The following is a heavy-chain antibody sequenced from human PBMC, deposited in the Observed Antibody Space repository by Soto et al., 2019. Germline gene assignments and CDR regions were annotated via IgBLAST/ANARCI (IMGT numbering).Heavy chain of an antibody. J-gene: IGHJ4*02. Sequence: QVQLVQSGAEVKKPGASVKVSCKASGYTFTSYYMHWVRQAPGQGLEWMGIINPSGGSTSYAQKYRGRVSMTRGTSTSTIYMELGSLRSEDAAVYYCGRVYCSGGSCYSIDYWGQGTLVTVSS. D-gene: IGHD2-15*01. CDR3: GRVYCSGGSCYSIDY. CDR2: INPSGGST. CDR1: GYTFTSYY. V-gene: IGHV1-46*03.